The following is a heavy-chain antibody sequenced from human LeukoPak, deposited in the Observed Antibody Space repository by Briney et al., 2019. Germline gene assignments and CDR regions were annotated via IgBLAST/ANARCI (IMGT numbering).Heavy chain of an antibody. V-gene: IGHV3-9*01. Sequence: GRSLRLSCAASGFTFGDYAMRWVRQAPGKGLEWVSGINWNGGSIGYADSVKGRFTISRDSAKNSLYLQMTSLRAEDTALYYCAKDGGESRDYYFEYWGQGTLVTVSS. CDR2: INWNGGSI. D-gene: IGHD2-21*01. CDR1: GFTFGDYA. CDR3: AKDGGESRDYYFEY. J-gene: IGHJ4*02.